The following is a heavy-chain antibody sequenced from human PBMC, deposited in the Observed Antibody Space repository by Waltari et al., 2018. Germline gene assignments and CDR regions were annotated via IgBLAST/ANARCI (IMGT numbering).Heavy chain of an antibody. CDR3: ARVRGRAAFDY. Sequence: QVQLVQSGAEVKKPGASVTVSCTAAGYTCTGYHITWVRQAPGQGLEWMGWINPNSGGTNYAKKFQGRVTMTRDTSISTAYMELSRLRSDDTAVYYCARVRGRAAFDYWGQGTLVTVSS. J-gene: IGHJ4*02. D-gene: IGHD6-25*01. CDR1: GYTCTGYH. V-gene: IGHV1-2*02. CDR2: INPNSGGT.